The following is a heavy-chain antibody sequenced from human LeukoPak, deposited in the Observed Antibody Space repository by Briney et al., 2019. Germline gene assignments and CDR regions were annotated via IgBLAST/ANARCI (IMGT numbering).Heavy chain of an antibody. V-gene: IGHV3-21*01. J-gene: IGHJ4*02. Sequence: GRSLRLSCAASGFTFSSYSMNWVRQAPGKGLEWVSSISSSSSYIYYADSVKGRFTISRDNAKNSLYLQMNSLRAEDTAVYYCALRPLRVRGVYENHYFDYWGQGTLVTVSS. D-gene: IGHD3-10*01. CDR2: ISSSSSYI. CDR3: ALRPLRVRGVYENHYFDY. CDR1: GFTFSSYS.